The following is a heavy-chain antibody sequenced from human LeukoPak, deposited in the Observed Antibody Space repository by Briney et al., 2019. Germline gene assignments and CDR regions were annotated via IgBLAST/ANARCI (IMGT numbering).Heavy chain of an antibody. CDR1: GYTFTRYY. V-gene: IGHV1-46*01. Sequence: ASVKVSCKASGYTFTRYYIHWVRQAPGRGLEWMGTINPSGDSTSYAQKFQGRVTMTRDTSTSTVYMELSSLTSEDTAVYYCARAPGYGGNSDYWGQGTLVTVSS. CDR3: ARAPGYGGNSDY. D-gene: IGHD4-23*01. CDR2: INPSGDST. J-gene: IGHJ4*02.